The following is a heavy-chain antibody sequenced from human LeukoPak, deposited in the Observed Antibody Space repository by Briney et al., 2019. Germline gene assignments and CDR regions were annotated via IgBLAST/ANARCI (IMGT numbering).Heavy chain of an antibody. V-gene: IGHV3-30-3*01. CDR3: AKDLADIVVVPAASHFDY. CDR1: GFTFSSYA. D-gene: IGHD2-2*01. CDR2: ISYDGSNK. Sequence: GGSLRLSCAASGFTFSSYAMHWVRQAPGKGLEWVAVISYDGSNKYYADSVKGRFTISRDNSKNTLYLQMNSLRAEDTAVYYCAKDLADIVVVPAASHFDYWGQGTLVTVSS. J-gene: IGHJ4*02.